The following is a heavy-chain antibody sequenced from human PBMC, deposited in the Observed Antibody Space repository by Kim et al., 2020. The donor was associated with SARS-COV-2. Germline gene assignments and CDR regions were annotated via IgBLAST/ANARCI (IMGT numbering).Heavy chain of an antibody. Sequence: GGSLRLSCSASGFTFSSYAMHWVRQAPGKGLEYVSAISSNGGSTYYADSVKGRFTISRDNSKNTLYLQMSSLRAEDTAVYYCVKDSASVYYDSSGPSDDYWGQGTLVTVSS. CDR3: VKDSASVYYDSSGPSDDY. D-gene: IGHD3-22*01. CDR1: GFTFSSYA. CDR2: ISSNGGST. V-gene: IGHV3-64D*09. J-gene: IGHJ4*02.